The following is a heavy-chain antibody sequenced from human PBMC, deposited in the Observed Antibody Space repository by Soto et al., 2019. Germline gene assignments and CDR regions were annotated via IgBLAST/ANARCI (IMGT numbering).Heavy chain of an antibody. Sequence: TGGSLRLSCEASGFTFNTYAMSWVRQAPGKGLEWVSAISGSGGSTYYADSVKGRFTISRDNSKNTLYLQMNSLRAEDTAVYSCAKAARYGDYHGAFDYWGLGTPVTVSS. CDR1: GFTFNTYA. V-gene: IGHV3-23*01. D-gene: IGHD4-17*01. CDR2: ISGSGGST. CDR3: AKAARYGDYHGAFDY. J-gene: IGHJ4*02.